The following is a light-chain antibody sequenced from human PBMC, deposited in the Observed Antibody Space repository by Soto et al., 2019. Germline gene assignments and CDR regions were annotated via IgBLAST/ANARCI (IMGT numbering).Light chain of an antibody. Sequence: DIQMTQSPSTLSASVGDRVTITCRASQSIRDWLAWFQQKPGKAPKVLFYDASTLESGVPSRFSGSGSGTEFTLTISSLQPEDSATYYCQQHNSSPWTFGQGTRVEIK. CDR1: QSIRDW. J-gene: IGKJ1*01. CDR3: QQHNSSPWT. V-gene: IGKV1-5*01. CDR2: DAS.